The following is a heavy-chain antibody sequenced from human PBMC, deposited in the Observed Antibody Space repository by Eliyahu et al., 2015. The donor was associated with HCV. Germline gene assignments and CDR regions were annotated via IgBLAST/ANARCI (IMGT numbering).Heavy chain of an antibody. D-gene: IGHD6-19*01. CDR3: AREPDSSGL. CDR2: INEDGTQK. V-gene: IGHV3-7*03. Sequence: EVQLVDSGGGLVQPGGSXRXSCVGSGFSFNXLWXMSWVRQAPGKGLEWVANINEDGTQKNYLDSVKGRFTISRDNAKNSLYLQMNSLRVEDTAVYYCAREPDSSGLWGQGTLVTVSS. J-gene: IGHJ4*02. CDR1: GFSFNXLW.